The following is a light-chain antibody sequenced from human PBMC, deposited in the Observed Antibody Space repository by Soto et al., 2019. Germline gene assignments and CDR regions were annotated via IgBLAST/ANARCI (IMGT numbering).Light chain of an antibody. Sequence: EIVMTQSPATLSVSPGGRATLSCRASQSVSSNLAWYQQKPGQAPRLLIYGASTRATAIPARFSGSGSGTEFTLTISSLQSEDFAVYYCHQYNSWPRTFGQGTKLEIK. CDR1: QSVSSN. V-gene: IGKV3-15*01. J-gene: IGKJ2*02. CDR3: HQYNSWPRT. CDR2: GAS.